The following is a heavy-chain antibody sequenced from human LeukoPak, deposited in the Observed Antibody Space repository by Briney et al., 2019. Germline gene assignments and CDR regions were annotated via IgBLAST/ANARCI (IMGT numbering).Heavy chain of an antibody. J-gene: IGHJ4*02. CDR1: VDSISSYY. CDR2: IYKSGST. V-gene: IGHV4-4*08. D-gene: IGHD6-13*01. Sequence: SETLSLTCNVSVDSISSYYWSWIRQPPGQGLEWIGYIYKSGSTSYNPSLKSRVTISIDTSKNQFSLSLRSVTAADTAVYYCAGEVVATAGVDYWGQGTLATVSS. CDR3: AGEVVATAGVDY.